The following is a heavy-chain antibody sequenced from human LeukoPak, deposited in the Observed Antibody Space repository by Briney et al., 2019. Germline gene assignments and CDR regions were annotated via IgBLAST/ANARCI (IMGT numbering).Heavy chain of an antibody. V-gene: IGHV4-39*01. CDR2: IYYSGST. D-gene: IGHD5-18*01. Sequence: PSETLSLTCTVSGGSISSSSYYWGWIRQPPGKGLEWIGSIYYSGSTYYNPSLKSRVTISVDTSKNQFSLKLSSVTAADTAVYYCARGGYAHYYGMDVWGQGTTVTVSS. J-gene: IGHJ6*02. CDR3: ARGGYAHYYGMDV. CDR1: GGSISSSSYY.